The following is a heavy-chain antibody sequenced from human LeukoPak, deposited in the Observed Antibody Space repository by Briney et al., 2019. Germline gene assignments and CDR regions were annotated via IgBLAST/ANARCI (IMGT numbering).Heavy chain of an antibody. CDR2: INPNSGGT. D-gene: IGHD3-22*01. CDR3: ARASRGQGRVNYDSSGYPFFY. CDR1: GYTFTGYY. J-gene: IGHJ4*02. V-gene: IGHV1-2*02. Sequence: GASVKVSCKASGYTFTGYYMHWVRQAPGQGLEWMGWINPNSGGTNYAQKFQGRVTMTRDTSISTAYMELSRLRSDDTAVYYCARASRGQGRVNYDSSGYPFFYWGQGTLVTVSS.